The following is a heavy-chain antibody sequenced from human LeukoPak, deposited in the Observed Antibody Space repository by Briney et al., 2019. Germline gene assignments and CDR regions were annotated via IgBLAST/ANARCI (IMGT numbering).Heavy chain of an antibody. J-gene: IGHJ4*02. D-gene: IGHD5-18*01. CDR3: ARDLSGVTGYTYGRGIDY. CDR2: ISSSGSTI. Sequence: GGSLRLSCAASGFTFSSYEMNWVRQAPGQGLEGVSYISSSGSTIYYADSVKGRFTISRDNAKTSLYLQMNSLRAEDTAVYYCARDLSGVTGYTYGRGIDYWGQGTLVTVSS. CDR1: GFTFSSYE. V-gene: IGHV3-48*03.